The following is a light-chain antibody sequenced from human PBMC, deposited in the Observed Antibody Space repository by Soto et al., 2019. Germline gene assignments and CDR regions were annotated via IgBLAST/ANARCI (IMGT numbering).Light chain of an antibody. Sequence: DIQMTHSPSSLSASVGDRVSITCRASQSIGTYLIWYQQKLGKAPDLLIYAASSLQSGVPSRFSGSGSGTDFTLTISSLQPEDFATYFCQQSYITPLTFGQGTKVDIK. CDR3: QQSYITPLT. J-gene: IGKJ1*01. CDR1: QSIGTY. V-gene: IGKV1-39*01. CDR2: AAS.